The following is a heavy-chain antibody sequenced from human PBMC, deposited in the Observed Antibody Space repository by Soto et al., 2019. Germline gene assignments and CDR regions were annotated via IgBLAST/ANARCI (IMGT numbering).Heavy chain of an antibody. CDR1: GFTFSSYA. Sequence: QVQLVESGGGVVQPGRSLRLPCAASGFTFSSYAMQWVRQAPGKGLEWVAVISYDGSNKYYADSVKGRFTISRDNSKNTLYLQMNSLRAEDTAVYYCAREHRVVAATRYYFDYWGQGTLVTVSS. J-gene: IGHJ4*02. D-gene: IGHD2-15*01. V-gene: IGHV3-30-3*01. CDR2: ISYDGSNK. CDR3: AREHRVVAATRYYFDY.